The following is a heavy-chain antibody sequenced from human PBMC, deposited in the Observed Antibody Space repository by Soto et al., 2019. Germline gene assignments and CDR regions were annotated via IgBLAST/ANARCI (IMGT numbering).Heavy chain of an antibody. V-gene: IGHV3-7*01. Sequence: EVQLVESGGGLVQPGGSLRLSCAASGFTFSRSWMSWVRQAPGKGLEWGANIKQYGSEKYYVDSVKGRFSISRDNAKNSLNLQMNSLRVEDTAVYSCASGMFGVFITPAPYDYDDMDVWGKGTTVTVSS. CDR3: ASGMFGVFITPAPYDYDDMDV. J-gene: IGHJ6*03. CDR1: GFTFSRSW. D-gene: IGHD3-3*01. CDR2: IKQYGSEK.